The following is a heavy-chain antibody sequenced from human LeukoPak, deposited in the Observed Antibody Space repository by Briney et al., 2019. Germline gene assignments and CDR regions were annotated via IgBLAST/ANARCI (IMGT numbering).Heavy chain of an antibody. CDR2: INHSGST. D-gene: IGHD6-13*01. Sequence: SETLSLTCAVYGGSFSGYYWSWIRQPPGKGLEWIGEINHSGSTNYNPSLKSRVTISVDTSKNQFSLKLSSVTAADTAVYYCARNIKQQLAKKYYYYYMDVWGKGTTVTVSS. J-gene: IGHJ6*03. V-gene: IGHV4-34*01. CDR3: ARNIKQQLAKKYYYYYMDV. CDR1: GGSFSGYY.